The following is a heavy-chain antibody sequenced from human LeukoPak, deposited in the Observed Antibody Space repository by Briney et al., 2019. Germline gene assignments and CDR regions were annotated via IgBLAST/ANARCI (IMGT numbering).Heavy chain of an antibody. D-gene: IGHD2-2*01. J-gene: IGHJ4*02. CDR1: AFTFSSYE. CDR3: ARANEGDIVVVPAAIRNYYFDY. Sequence: PGGSLRLSCAASAFTFSSYEMNWVRQAPGKGLEWVSYISSSGSTIYYADSVQGRFTISRDNAKNSLYLQMSSLRAEDTAVYYCARANEGDIVVVPAAIRNYYFDYWGQGTLVTVSS. V-gene: IGHV3-48*03. CDR2: ISSSGSTI.